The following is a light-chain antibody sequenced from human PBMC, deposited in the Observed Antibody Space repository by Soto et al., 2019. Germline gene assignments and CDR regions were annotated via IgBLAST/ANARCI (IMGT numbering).Light chain of an antibody. CDR2: STN. V-gene: IGLV8-61*01. CDR3: VLYMGSGTSEV. Sequence: QTVVTQEPSFSVSPGRTVTLTCGLSSGSVSTSYYPSWYQQTPGQAPRTLIYSTNTRSSGVPDRFSGSILGNKAALTITGAQADDESDYYCVLYMGSGTSEVFGGGTQLTVL. CDR1: SGSVSTSYY. J-gene: IGLJ3*02.